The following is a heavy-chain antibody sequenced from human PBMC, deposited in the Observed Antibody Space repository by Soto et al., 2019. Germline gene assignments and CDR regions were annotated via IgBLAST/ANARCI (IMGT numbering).Heavy chain of an antibody. CDR2: IIPIFSTA. D-gene: IGHD3-9*01. CDR1: GGTFSSYA. CDR3: ARGGYYDILTGSLSPFDY. V-gene: IGHV1-69*12. J-gene: IGHJ4*02. Sequence: QVQLVQSGAEVKKPGSSVKVSCKASGGTFSSYAISWVRQAPGQGLEWMGGIIPIFSTAKYAQKFQGRVTIAADESTSTAYMELSSLRSDDTGVYYCARGGYYDILTGSLSPFDYWGQGTLVTVSS.